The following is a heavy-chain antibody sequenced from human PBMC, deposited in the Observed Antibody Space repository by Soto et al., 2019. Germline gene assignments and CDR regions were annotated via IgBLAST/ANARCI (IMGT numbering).Heavy chain of an antibody. V-gene: IGHV6-1*01. J-gene: IGHJ6*02. D-gene: IGHD6-19*01. CDR2: TYYRSKWYN. CDR3: ARVKHLGQWLADYYYGMDV. Sequence: SQTLSLTCAISGDSVSSNSAAWNWIRQSPSRGLEWLGRTYYRSKWYNDYAVSVKSRITINPDTSKNQFSLQLNSVTPEDTAVYYCARVKHLGQWLADYYYGMDVWGQGTTVTVSS. CDR1: GDSVSSNSAA.